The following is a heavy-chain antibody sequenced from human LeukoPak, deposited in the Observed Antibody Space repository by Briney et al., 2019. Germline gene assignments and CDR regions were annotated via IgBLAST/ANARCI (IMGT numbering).Heavy chain of an antibody. CDR2: IYSSGTT. J-gene: IGHJ4*02. D-gene: IGHD1-7*01. CDR1: GGSISSSSYY. V-gene: IGHV4-61*02. CDR3: ARLWNYAADS. Sequence: SETLSLTCTVSGGSISSSSYYWSWIRQPARKGLEWLGLIYSSGTTTYNPSLKSRVTMSVDTSKNHFSLKLSSVTAADTAVYYCARLWNYAADSWGQGTLVTVSS.